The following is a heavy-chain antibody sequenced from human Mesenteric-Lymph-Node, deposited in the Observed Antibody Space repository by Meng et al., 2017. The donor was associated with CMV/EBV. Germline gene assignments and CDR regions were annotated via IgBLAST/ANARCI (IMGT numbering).Heavy chain of an antibody. Sequence: GESLKISCAASGFTFSSYAMHWVRQAPGKGLEWVSAISGSGGSTYYADSVRGRFTISRDNSKNTLYLQMNSLRAEDTAVYYCARDSGWYDYWGQGTLVTVSS. CDR2: ISGSGGST. V-gene: IGHV3-23*01. CDR3: ARDSGWYDY. D-gene: IGHD6-19*01. J-gene: IGHJ4*02. CDR1: GFTFSSYA.